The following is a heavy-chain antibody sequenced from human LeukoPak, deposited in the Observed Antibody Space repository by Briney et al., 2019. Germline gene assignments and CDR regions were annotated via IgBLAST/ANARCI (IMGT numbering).Heavy chain of an antibody. D-gene: IGHD3-22*01. CDR1: GFTFSSYW. CDR2: IKQDGSEK. Sequence: PGGSLRLSCAASGFTFSSYWMSWVRQAPGKGLEWVANIKQDGSEKYYVDSVKGRFTISRDNAKNSLYLQMNSLRAEDTAVYYCARRYDSSGYYYFSGDAFDIWGQGTMVTVSS. J-gene: IGHJ3*02. CDR3: ARRYDSSGYYYFSGDAFDI. V-gene: IGHV3-7*01.